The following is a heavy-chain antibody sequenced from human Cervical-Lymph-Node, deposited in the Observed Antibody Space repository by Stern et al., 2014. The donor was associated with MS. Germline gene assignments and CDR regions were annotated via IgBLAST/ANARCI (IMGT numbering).Heavy chain of an antibody. D-gene: IGHD4-11*01. J-gene: IGHJ6*02. CDR2: IYSGRRT. CDR3: ARDRIPTVTTSHHYYYYGMDV. V-gene: IGHV3-66*01. Sequence: VQLVQSGGGLVQPGGSLRLSCAASGFTVSSNYMSWVRQAPGKGLEWVSVIYSGRRTYYAAPGKGRFPISRDNSKNTLYLQMNSLRAEDTAVYYCARDRIPTVTTSHHYYYYGMDVWGQGTTVTVSS. CDR1: GFTVSSNY.